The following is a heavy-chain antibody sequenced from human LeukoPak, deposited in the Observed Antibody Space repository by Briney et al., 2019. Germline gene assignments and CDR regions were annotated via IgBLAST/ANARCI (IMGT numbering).Heavy chain of an antibody. CDR2: IYTSGST. CDR1: GGSISSYY. J-gene: IGHJ6*04. Sequence: SETPSLTCTVSGGSISSYYWSWIRQPAGKGLEWIGRIYTSGSTNYNPSLKSRVTMSVDTSKNQFSLKLSSVTAADTAVYYCARDRALYYYYGMDVWGKGTTVTVSS. CDR3: ARDRALYYYYGMDV. V-gene: IGHV4-4*07.